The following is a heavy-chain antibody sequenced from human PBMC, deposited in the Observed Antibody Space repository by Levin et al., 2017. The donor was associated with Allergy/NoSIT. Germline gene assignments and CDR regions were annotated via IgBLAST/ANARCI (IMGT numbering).Heavy chain of an antibody. Sequence: QPGGSLRLSCAASGFTFSSYWMHWVRQAPGKGLVWVSRINSDGSSTSYADSVKGRFTISRDNAKNTLYLQMNSLRAEDTAVYYCARVLREYSSRAAFDYWGQGTLVTVSS. D-gene: IGHD6-6*01. CDR2: INSDGSST. V-gene: IGHV3-74*01. J-gene: IGHJ4*02. CDR1: GFTFSSYW. CDR3: ARVLREYSSRAAFDY.